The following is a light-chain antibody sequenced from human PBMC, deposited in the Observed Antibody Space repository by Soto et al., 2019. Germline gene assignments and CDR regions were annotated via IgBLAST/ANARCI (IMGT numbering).Light chain of an antibody. J-gene: IGKJ4*01. CDR1: QSISSW. Sequence: DIQMTQSPSTLSASVGDRVTITCRASQSISSWLAWYQKKPGKAPKVLIQKESSLEIGVPSRFSGSGSGTEFTLTIRSLQPDDFAPSHCQQYSIYPLSFGGGTKVEIK. CDR2: KES. CDR3: QQYSIYPLS. V-gene: IGKV1-5*03.